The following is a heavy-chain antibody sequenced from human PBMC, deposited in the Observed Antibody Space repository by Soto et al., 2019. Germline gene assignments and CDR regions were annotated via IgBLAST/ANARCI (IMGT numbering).Heavy chain of an antibody. D-gene: IGHD6-19*01. J-gene: IGHJ3*02. CDR2: ISAYNGNT. CDR1: GYTFTSYG. Sequence: GASVKVSCKASGYTFTSYGISWVRQAPGQGLEWMGWISAYNGNTNYAQKLQGRVTMTTDTSTSTAYMELRSLRSDDTAVYYCASQGYSSGWYDDAFDIWGQGTMVTVSS. CDR3: ASQGYSSGWYDDAFDI. V-gene: IGHV1-18*01.